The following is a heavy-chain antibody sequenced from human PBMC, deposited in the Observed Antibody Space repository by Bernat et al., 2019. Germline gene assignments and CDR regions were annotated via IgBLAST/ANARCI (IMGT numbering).Heavy chain of an antibody. V-gene: IGHV4-31*03. Sequence: QVQLQESGPGLVKPSQTLSLTCTVSGDSISSGGYYWSWIRQHPGKGLEWIGYIYYSGSTYYNPSLKSRVTISVDTSKNQFSLKLSSVTAADTAVYYCATTYDFWSGGSYYYYGMDVWGQGTTVTVSS. CDR3: ATTYDFWSGGSYYYYGMDV. CDR2: IYYSGST. J-gene: IGHJ6*02. D-gene: IGHD3-3*01. CDR1: GDSISSGGYY.